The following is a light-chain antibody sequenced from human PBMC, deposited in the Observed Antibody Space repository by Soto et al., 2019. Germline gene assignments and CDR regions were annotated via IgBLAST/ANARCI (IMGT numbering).Light chain of an antibody. Sequence: EILMTQSPLTLSVSPGEGATLSCRASQTINSNLAWYQQRPGQAPRVLIYGASSRASGIPDRFSGSGSGTDFTLNINRLEPDDFAVYYCQQYKDSPPLTFGGGTRVESK. CDR1: QTINSN. V-gene: IGKV3D-15*01. J-gene: IGKJ4*01. CDR2: GAS. CDR3: QQYKDSPPLT.